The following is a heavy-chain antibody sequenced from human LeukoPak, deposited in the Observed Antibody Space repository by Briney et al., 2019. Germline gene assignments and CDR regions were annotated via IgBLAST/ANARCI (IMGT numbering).Heavy chain of an antibody. CDR2: FDPEDGET. J-gene: IGHJ4*02. CDR3: ASPDCSSTSCYGSGESELDH. D-gene: IGHD2-2*01. V-gene: IGHV1-24*01. Sequence: ASVKVSCKVSGYTLTELSMHWVRQAPGKGLEWMGGFDPEDGETIYAQKFQGRVTMTEDTSTDTAYMELSSLRSEDTAVYYCASPDCSSTSCYGSGESELDHWGQGTLVTVSS. CDR1: GYTLTELS.